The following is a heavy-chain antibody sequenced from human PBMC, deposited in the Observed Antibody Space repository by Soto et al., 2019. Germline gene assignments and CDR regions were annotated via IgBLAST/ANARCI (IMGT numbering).Heavy chain of an antibody. CDR1: GFTFSSYG. D-gene: IGHD3-3*01. CDR2: ISYDGSNK. CDR3: AKAPLRFLEWFYFDY. J-gene: IGHJ4*02. V-gene: IGHV3-30*18. Sequence: GGSLRLSCAASGFTFSSYGMHWVRQAPGKGLEWVAVISYDGSNKYYADSVKGRFAISRDNSKNTLYLQMNSLRAEDTAVYYCAKAPLRFLEWFYFDYWGQGTLVTVSS.